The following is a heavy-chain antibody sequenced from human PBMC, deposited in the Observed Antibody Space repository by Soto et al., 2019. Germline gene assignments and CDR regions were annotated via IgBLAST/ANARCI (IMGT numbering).Heavy chain of an antibody. Sequence: PGESLKISCKGSGYSFTTYWINWVRQMPGKGLEWMGRIDPSGSYINYSPSFQGHVTISADKSISTAYLQWSSLKASDTAMYYCARHCSRTSCLYYYGMDVWGQGTTVT. D-gene: IGHD2-2*01. V-gene: IGHV5-10-1*01. CDR3: ARHCSRTSCLYYYGMDV. J-gene: IGHJ6*02. CDR2: IDPSGSYI. CDR1: GYSFTTYW.